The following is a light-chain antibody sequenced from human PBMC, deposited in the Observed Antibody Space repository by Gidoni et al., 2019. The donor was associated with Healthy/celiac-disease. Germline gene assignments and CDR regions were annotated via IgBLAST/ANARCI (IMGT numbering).Light chain of an antibody. J-gene: IGKJ2*01. V-gene: IGKV4-1*01. CDR1: QRVLYSSNNKNY. CDR2: WAS. CDR3: QQYYSTSYT. Sequence: DIAMTQSPESLAVSLGERATINCKSSQRVLYSSNNKNYLAWYLQKPGQPPKLLIYWASTRESGVPDRFSCSGSGTDFTLTISSLQAEAVAVYYCQQYYSTSYTFGQGPKLEIK.